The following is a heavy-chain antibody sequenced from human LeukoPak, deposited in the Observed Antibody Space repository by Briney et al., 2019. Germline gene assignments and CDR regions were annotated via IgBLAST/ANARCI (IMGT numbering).Heavy chain of an antibody. Sequence: GGSLRLSCAASGFSVSNNYMSWVRQGPGKGLEWVSAIYSGGSTYYADSVKGRFTISRDNSKNTLYLQMNSLRDEDTAVYYSASSIAAAGTGGLDYWGQGNLVTVSS. CDR1: GFSVSNNY. V-gene: IGHV3-53*01. D-gene: IGHD6-13*01. CDR3: ASSIAAAGTGGLDY. CDR2: IYSGGST. J-gene: IGHJ4*02.